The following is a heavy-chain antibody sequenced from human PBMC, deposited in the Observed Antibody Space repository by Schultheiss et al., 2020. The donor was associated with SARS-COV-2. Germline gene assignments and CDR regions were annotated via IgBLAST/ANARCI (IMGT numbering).Heavy chain of an antibody. Sequence: SETLSLTCTVSGGSISSGGYYWSWIRQHPGKGLEWIGYIYYSGSTYYNPSLKSRVTMSVDTSKNHLSLRVRSVSAADTAVYYCASDSTSDDSFGVWGRGTMVTVSS. J-gene: IGHJ3*01. CDR1: GGSISSGGYY. V-gene: IGHV4-31*03. CDR3: ASDSTSDDSFGV. CDR2: IYYSGST.